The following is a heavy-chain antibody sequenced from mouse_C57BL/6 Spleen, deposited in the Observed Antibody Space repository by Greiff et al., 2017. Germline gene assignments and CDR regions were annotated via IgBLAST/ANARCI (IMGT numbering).Heavy chain of an antibody. CDR3: TRADDYDGMDY. J-gene: IGHJ4*01. D-gene: IGHD2-4*01. CDR1: GFTFSSYA. CDR2: ISSGGDYI. V-gene: IGHV5-9-1*02. Sequence: EVQLVESGEGLVKPGGSLKLSCAASGFTFSSYAMSWVRQTPEKRLEWVAYISSGGDYIYYADTVKGRFTISRDNARNTLYLQMSSLKAEDTAMYYCTRADDYDGMDYWGQGTSVTVSS.